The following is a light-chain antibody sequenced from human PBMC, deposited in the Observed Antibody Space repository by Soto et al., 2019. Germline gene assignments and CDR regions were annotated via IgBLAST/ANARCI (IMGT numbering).Light chain of an antibody. CDR3: QQYGFPLQT. CDR2: GAA. Sequence: EGVLTQSPATLSVSPGDRATLSCRASQSVSHNLARYLQNPGPSPQPLIFGAARMATGIPDRFSGSGSGTDFTLTICSLEPEDVAGYYCQQYGFPLQTFGQGTRVDI. CDR1: QSVSHN. J-gene: IGKJ2*01. V-gene: IGKV3-20*01.